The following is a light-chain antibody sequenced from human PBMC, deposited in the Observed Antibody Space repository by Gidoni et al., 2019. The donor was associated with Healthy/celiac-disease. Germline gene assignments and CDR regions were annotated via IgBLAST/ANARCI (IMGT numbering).Light chain of an antibody. CDR3: CSYAGSPRV. CDR2: DVS. V-gene: IGLV2-11*01. CDR1: SSDVGGYNY. J-gene: IGLJ2*01. Sequence: QSALTQPRSVSGSPGQSVTISCTGTSSDVGGYNYVSWYQPHPGKAPKLMIYDVSKRPSGVPDRFSGSKSGNTASLTISGLQAEDEADYYCCSYAGSPRVFGGGTKLTVL.